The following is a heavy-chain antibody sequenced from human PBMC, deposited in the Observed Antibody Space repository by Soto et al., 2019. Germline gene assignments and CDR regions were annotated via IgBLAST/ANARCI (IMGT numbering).Heavy chain of an antibody. CDR3: AKVGSGWYDAFDI. V-gene: IGHV3-23*01. J-gene: IGHJ3*02. CDR2: ISGSGGST. CDR1: GFTFSSNP. D-gene: IGHD6-19*01. Sequence: EVQLLESGGGLVQPGGSLRLSCAASGFTFSSNPMSWVRQAPGKGLEWVSAISGSGGSTYYADSVKGRFTISRDNSKNTLYLQMNSLRAEDTAVYYCAKVGSGWYDAFDIWGQGTMVTVSS.